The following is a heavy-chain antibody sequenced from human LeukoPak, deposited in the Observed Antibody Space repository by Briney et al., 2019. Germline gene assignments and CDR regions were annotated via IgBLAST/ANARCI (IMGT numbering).Heavy chain of an antibody. Sequence: ASVKVSCKASGYTFTSYDINWVRQATGQALEWMGWISAQHGQTEYAPNSQDRVTMTTDTYTNTAYMELRSLRSDDTAVYYCAGALGYCTSNVCYLKYWGQGTLVTVSS. V-gene: IGHV1-18*01. CDR1: GYTFTSYD. CDR2: ISAQHGQT. D-gene: IGHD2-8*01. CDR3: AGALGYCTSNVCYLKY. J-gene: IGHJ4*02.